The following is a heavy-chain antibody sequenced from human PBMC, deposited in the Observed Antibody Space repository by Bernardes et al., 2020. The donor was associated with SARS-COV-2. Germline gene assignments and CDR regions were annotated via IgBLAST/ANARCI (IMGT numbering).Heavy chain of an antibody. CDR1: GGSISSYY. Sequence: SDTLSLTCTVSGGSISSYYWIWIRQPPGKGLEWIGYIYYSGSTNYNPSLKSRVTISVDTSKNQFSLKLSSVTAADTAVYYCARDQLAVAGTGAFDIWGQGTMVTVSS. V-gene: IGHV4-59*01. CDR2: IYYSGST. CDR3: ARDQLAVAGTGAFDI. J-gene: IGHJ3*02. D-gene: IGHD6-19*01.